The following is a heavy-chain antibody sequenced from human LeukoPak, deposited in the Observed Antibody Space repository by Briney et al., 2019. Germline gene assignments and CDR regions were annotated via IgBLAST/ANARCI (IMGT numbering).Heavy chain of an antibody. V-gene: IGHV1-69*13. CDR3: ARRGGYCSGGTCYHDY. D-gene: IGHD2-15*01. J-gene: IGHJ4*02. CDR1: GGTFSSYS. CDR2: IIPVFGTP. Sequence: ASVKVSCKASGGTFSSYSNTWVRQAPGQGLEGMGGIIPVFGTPIYAQMFQGRVTITAEESTSTAYMELSSLRSEDTAVYYCARRGGYCSGGTCYHDYWGQGTLVTVSS.